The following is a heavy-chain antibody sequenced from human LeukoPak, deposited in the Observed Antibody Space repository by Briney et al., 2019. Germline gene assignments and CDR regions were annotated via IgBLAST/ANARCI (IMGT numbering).Heavy chain of an antibody. D-gene: IGHD5-24*01. J-gene: IGHJ3*02. CDR3: AVRTEEGDGPPWVAFDI. CDR2: INPNSGGT. V-gene: IGHV1-2*02. Sequence: VASVKVSCKASGYTFTGYCMHWVRQAPGQGLEWMGWINPNSGGTNYAQKFQGRVTMTRDTSISTAYMELSRLRSDDTAVYYCAVRTEEGDGPPWVAFDIWGQGTMVTVSS. CDR1: GYTFTGYC.